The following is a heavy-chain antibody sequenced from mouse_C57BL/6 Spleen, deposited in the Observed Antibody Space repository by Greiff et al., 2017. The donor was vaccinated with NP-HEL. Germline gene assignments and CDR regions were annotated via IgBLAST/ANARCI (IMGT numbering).Heavy chain of an antibody. CDR2: IDPSDSYT. CDR3: ARSGLRLPWFAY. Sequence: QVQLKQPGAELVMPGASVKLSCKASGYTFTSYWMHWVKQRPGQGLEWIGEIDPSDSYTNYNQKFKGKSTLTVDKSSSTAYMQLSSLTSEDSAVYYCARSGLRLPWFAYWGQGTLVTVSA. D-gene: IGHD3-2*02. J-gene: IGHJ3*01. CDR1: GYTFTSYW. V-gene: IGHV1-69*01.